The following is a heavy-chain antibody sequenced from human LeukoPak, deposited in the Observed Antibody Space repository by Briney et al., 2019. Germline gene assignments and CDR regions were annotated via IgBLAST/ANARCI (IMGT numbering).Heavy chain of an antibody. CDR2: ISTNGGRT. Sequence: GGSLRLSCAASGFPFSSYAMSWVRQAPGKGLEWVSAISTNGGRTYYADFVKVRFTISRDNSKNTLYLQMNSLRAEDTAVYYCAKEQDSRGFFDYWGQGTLVTVSS. V-gene: IGHV3-23*01. CDR3: AKEQDSRGFFDY. D-gene: IGHD3-10*01. CDR1: GFPFSSYA. J-gene: IGHJ4*02.